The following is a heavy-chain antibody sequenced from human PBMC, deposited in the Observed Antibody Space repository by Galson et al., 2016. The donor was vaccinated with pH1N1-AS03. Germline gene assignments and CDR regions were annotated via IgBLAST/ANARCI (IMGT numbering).Heavy chain of an antibody. Sequence: PALVKPTQSLTLTCTFSGFSLRTSGMGVGWIRQSPGEALEWHALIYWNDDERYNPSLQNRLTIAKDASKHQVVLTMTNMDPVDTATYYFAHGILANYDFWSGPFNWFDPWGQGILVTVS. J-gene: IGHJ5*02. CDR3: AHGILANYDFWSGPFNWFDP. D-gene: IGHD3-3*01. CDR1: GFSLRTSGMG. CDR2: IYWNDDE. V-gene: IGHV2-5*01.